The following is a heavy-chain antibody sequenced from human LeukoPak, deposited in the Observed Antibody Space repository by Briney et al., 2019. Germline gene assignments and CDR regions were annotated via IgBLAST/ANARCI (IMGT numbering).Heavy chain of an antibody. J-gene: IGHJ6*03. CDR1: GGSFSGYY. CDR3: ASIGRAAAGIRYYYYHYMDD. CDR2: INHSGST. D-gene: IGHD6-13*01. V-gene: IGHV4-34*01. Sequence: PSETLPLTCAVYGGSFSGYYWSWIRQPPGKGLEWIGEINHSGSTNYNPSLKSRVTISVDTSKNQFSLKLSSVTAADTAVYYCASIGRAAAGIRYYYYHYMDDWGKGTTVTVSS.